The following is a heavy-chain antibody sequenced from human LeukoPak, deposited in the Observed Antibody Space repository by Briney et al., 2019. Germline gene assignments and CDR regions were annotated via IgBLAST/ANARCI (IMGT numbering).Heavy chain of an antibody. D-gene: IGHD2-15*01. V-gene: IGHV5-10-1*01. CDR3: ARRLQRHFDY. CDR2: IEPSVSYT. CDR1: GYSFTSCW. J-gene: IGHJ4*02. Sequence: GESLKISCKGSGYSFTSCWISWVRQMPGKGLEWMGRIEPSVSYTNYSPSFQGHVTISVDKSISTAYLQWSGLKASDTAMYYCARRLQRHFDYWGQGTLVTVSS.